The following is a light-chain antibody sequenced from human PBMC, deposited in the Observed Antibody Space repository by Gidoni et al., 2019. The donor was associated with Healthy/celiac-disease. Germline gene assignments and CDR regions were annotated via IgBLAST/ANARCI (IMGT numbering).Light chain of an antibody. CDR2: GNS. J-gene: IGLJ2*01. CDR3: QSYDSSLSGSV. CDR1: SSNIGAGYD. V-gene: IGLV1-40*01. Sequence: QPVLTQPPSVSGAPGHRVTISCTGSSSNIGAGYDVHWYQQLPGTAPKLLIYGNSNRPSGVPDRFSGSKSGPSASLAITGLQAEDEADYYCQSYDSSLSGSVFGGGTKLTVL.